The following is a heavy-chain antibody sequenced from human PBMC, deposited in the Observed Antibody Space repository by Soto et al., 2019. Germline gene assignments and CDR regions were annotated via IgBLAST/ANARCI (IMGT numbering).Heavy chain of an antibody. CDR3: ARGTPSTLRFDY. Sequence: QVQLVQSGAEVKKPGSSVTVSCKASGGTFTNYAISWVRQAPAQGLEWMGGIIPIFGTPTYPQKFQGRVTITADESTSAAYMELSSLRYDDTAMYYCARGTPSTLRFDYWGQGTLVTVSS. D-gene: IGHD1-7*01. CDR2: IIPIFGTP. V-gene: IGHV1-69*01. J-gene: IGHJ4*02. CDR1: GGTFTNYA.